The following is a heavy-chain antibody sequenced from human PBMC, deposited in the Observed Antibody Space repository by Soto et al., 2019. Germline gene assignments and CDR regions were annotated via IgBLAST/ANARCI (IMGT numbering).Heavy chain of an antibody. D-gene: IGHD6-13*01. Sequence: GASVKVLLQGFWYTFTSYGISWVRQAPGQGLEWMGWISAYNGNTNYAQKLQGRVTMTTDTSTSTAYMELRSLRSDDTAVYYCARDAQSWAAAGNWFDYWGQGTLVTVSS. CDR3: ARDAQSWAAAGNWFDY. J-gene: IGHJ4*02. V-gene: IGHV1-18*04. CDR1: YTFTSYG. CDR2: ISAYNGNT.